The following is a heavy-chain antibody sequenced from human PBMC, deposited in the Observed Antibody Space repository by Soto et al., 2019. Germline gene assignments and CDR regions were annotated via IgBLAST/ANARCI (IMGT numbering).Heavy chain of an antibody. CDR2: IYYSGST. Sequence: PSETLSLTCTVSGGSISSHYWSWIRQPPGQGLEWIGYIYYSGSTNYNPSLKSRVTISVDTSKNQFSLKLMSVSAADTAVYFCGRLEGLATLPYYFAYWGQGALVTVSS. CDR3: GRLEGLATLPYYFAY. J-gene: IGHJ4*02. V-gene: IGHV4-59*08. D-gene: IGHD3-9*01. CDR1: GGSISSHY.